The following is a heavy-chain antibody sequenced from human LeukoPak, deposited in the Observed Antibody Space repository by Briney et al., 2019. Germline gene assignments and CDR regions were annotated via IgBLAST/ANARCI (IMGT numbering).Heavy chain of an antibody. V-gene: IGHV3-73*01. Sequence: KVSCKASGGTFSGSAMHWVRQASGKGLEWVGRIRSKPNNYATAYAASVKGRFTISRDDSRNTAYLQMNSLKTEDTAMYFCASEQTYYYSMDVWGQGTTVTVSS. CDR3: ASEQTYYYSMDV. CDR2: IRSKPNNYAT. CDR1: GGTFSGSA. D-gene: IGHD1/OR15-1a*01. J-gene: IGHJ6*02.